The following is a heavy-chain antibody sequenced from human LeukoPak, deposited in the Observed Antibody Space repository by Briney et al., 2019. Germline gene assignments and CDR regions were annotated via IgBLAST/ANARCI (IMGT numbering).Heavy chain of an antibody. Sequence: SETLSLTCTVSGGSISSSNYCWAWIRQPPGKGLECIGSIYYSGSTYYNPSLKSRVTISVDTSKNQFFLKVNSVTATDTAVYYCAKWPIDWGQGTLVTVSS. D-gene: IGHD2-8*01. CDR1: GGSISSSNYC. CDR2: IYYSGST. V-gene: IGHV4-39*01. J-gene: IGHJ4*02. CDR3: AKWPID.